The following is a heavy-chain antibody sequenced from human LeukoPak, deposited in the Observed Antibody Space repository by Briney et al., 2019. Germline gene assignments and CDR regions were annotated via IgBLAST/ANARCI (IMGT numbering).Heavy chain of an antibody. CDR2: IRYDGSNK. CDR3: AKDLGELSAFDY. D-gene: IGHD3-16*02. CDR1: GFTFSSYG. Sequence: GGSLRLSCAASGFTFSSYGMHWVRQAPGKGLEWVAFIRYDGSNKYYADSVKGRFTISRDNSKNTLYLQMNSLRAEDTAVYYCAKDLGELSAFDYWGQGTLVTVSS. V-gene: IGHV3-30*02. J-gene: IGHJ4*02.